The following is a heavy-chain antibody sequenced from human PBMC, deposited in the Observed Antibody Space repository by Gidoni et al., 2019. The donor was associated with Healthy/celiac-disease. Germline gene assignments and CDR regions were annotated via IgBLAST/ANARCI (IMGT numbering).Heavy chain of an antibody. D-gene: IGHD5-12*01. J-gene: IGHJ4*02. Sequence: EVQLLASGGGLVQPGGSLSLSCAASGFSFSSYAMSWVRQAPGKGLEWVSAISGSGGSTYYADSVKGRFTISRDNSKNTLYLQMNSLRAEDTAVYYCAKDRYSGYDEYYFDYWGQGTLVTVSS. CDR3: AKDRYSGYDEYYFDY. CDR1: GFSFSSYA. V-gene: IGHV3-23*01. CDR2: ISGSGGST.